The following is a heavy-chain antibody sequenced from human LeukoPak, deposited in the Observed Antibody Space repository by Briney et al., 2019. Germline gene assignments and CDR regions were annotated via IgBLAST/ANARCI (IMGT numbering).Heavy chain of an antibody. CDR3: ARNRYYYGSGNYGVPNWFGP. Sequence: PSETLSLTCTVSGGSISSYYWSWIRQPAGKGLEWIGRIYTSGSTNYNPSLKSRVTISVDTSKNQFSLKLSSVTAADTAMYYCARNRYYYGSGNYGVPNWFGPWGQGTLVTVSS. J-gene: IGHJ5*02. V-gene: IGHV4-4*07. D-gene: IGHD3-10*01. CDR2: IYTSGST. CDR1: GGSISSYY.